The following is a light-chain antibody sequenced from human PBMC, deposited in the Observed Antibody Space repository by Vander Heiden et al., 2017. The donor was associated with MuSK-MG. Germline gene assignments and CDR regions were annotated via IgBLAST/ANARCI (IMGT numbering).Light chain of an antibody. CDR2: DAS. Sequence: EIVLTQSPATLSLSPGERATLSCRASQSVSSYLAWYQQKPGQAPRLLIYDASIWATGIPPRLSRSGSGTDCSRSSSSLEPEDFAVYYVQLRSKCLNFSGGTAEEIK. CDR3: QLRSKCLN. J-gene: IGKJ4*01. V-gene: IGKV3-11*01. CDR1: QSVSSY.